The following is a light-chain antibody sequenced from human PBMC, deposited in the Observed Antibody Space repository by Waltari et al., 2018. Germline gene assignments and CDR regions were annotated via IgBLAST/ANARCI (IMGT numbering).Light chain of an antibody. CDR2: GAS. J-gene: IGKJ1*01. CDR3: HQYNNWPRT. V-gene: IGKV3-15*01. Sequence: EIVMTQSQAPLSVSQGARATLSCRASQSVSSKLAWYQQKPGQAPRLLIYGASTRATGIPARFSGSGSGTEFTLTISSLQSEDFAVYYCHQYNNWPRTFGQGTKVEIK. CDR1: QSVSSK.